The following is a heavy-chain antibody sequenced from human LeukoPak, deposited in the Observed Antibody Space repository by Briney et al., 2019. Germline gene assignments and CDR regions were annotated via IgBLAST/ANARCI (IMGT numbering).Heavy chain of an antibody. CDR3: ARQHYHGSGSRYAFDI. V-gene: IGHV4-38-2*01. CDR1: GFSINTDYY. CDR2: VSRSGST. D-gene: IGHD3-10*01. J-gene: IGHJ3*02. Sequence: PSETLSLTCSVSGFSINTDYYWGWIRQPPGKGLEWLGSVSRSGSTFYNPSLKSRVTISVDTSKNQFYLKLSSVTAADTAVYYCARQHYHGSGSRYAFDIWGQGTLVTVSS.